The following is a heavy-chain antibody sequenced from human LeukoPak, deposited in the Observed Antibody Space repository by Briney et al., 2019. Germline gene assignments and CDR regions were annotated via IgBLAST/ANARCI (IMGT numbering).Heavy chain of an antibody. CDR2: IYPDDSDT. V-gene: IGHV5-51*01. CDR1: GYSFADYR. Sequence: GESLKISCKGSGYSFADYRIAWVRQVPGQGLEWMGIIYPDDSDTRYSPSFLGQVTISADKSISTAYLQWSSLKASDTAMYYCARSPFTMVRGVIRAWFDPWGQGTLVTVSS. CDR3: ARSPFTMVRGVIRAWFDP. D-gene: IGHD3-10*01. J-gene: IGHJ5*02.